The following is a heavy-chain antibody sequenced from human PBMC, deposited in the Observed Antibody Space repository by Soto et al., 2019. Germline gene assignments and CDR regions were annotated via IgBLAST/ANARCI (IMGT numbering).Heavy chain of an antibody. J-gene: IGHJ4*02. D-gene: IGHD2-2*01. CDR3: ARDDIRDIVAVPAAIPFDY. CDR1: GFTFSSYS. CDR2: ISSSSSYI. Sequence: GGSLRLSCAASGFTFSSYSMNWVRQAPGKGLEWVSSISSSSSYIYYADSVKGRFTISRDNAKNSLYLQMNSLRAEDTAVYYCARDDIRDIVAVPAAIPFDYWGQGTRVTVSS. V-gene: IGHV3-21*01.